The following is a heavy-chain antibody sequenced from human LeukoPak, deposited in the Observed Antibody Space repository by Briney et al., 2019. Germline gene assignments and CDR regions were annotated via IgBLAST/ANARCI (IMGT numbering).Heavy chain of an antibody. D-gene: IGHD3-10*01. V-gene: IGHV6-1*01. CDR1: GDSVSSNSAA. Sequence: SQTLSLTCAISGDSVSSNSAAWNWIRQSPSRGLEWLGRTYYRSKWYNDYAVSVKSRIIINPDTSKNQFSLQLNSVTPEDTAVYYCARCLHYYGCLGYLDYWGQGTLVTVSS. CDR2: TYYRSKWYN. J-gene: IGHJ4*02. CDR3: ARCLHYYGCLGYLDY.